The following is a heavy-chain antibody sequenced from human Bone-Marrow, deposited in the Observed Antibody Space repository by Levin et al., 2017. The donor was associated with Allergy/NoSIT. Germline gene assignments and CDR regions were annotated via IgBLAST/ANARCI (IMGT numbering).Heavy chain of an antibody. V-gene: IGHV4-39*07. J-gene: IGHJ4*02. D-gene: IGHD2-15*01. CDR3: AREARGVVPGY. CDR2: IYYSGST. Sequence: SSETLSLTCTVSSGSISSSSYYWGWIRQPPGKGLEWIGSIYYSGSTYYNPSLKSRVTISVDTSKNQFSLRLSSVTAADTAVYYCAREARGVVPGYWGQGTLVTVSS. CDR1: SGSISSSSYY.